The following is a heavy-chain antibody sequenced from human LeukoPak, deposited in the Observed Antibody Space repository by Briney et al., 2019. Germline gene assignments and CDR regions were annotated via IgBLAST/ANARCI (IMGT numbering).Heavy chain of an antibody. J-gene: IGHJ4*02. CDR2: MNTNGRT. CDR1: GDSISIGIYY. Sequence: PSETLSPTCTVSGDSISIGIYYWSWLRQPAGKGLEWIGHMNTNGRTKYNPSRKSRVTISVDTSNNQFSLKLSFVTAEDTAVYYCARDWDCWGQGTLVTVSS. V-gene: IGHV4-61*09. CDR3: ARDWDC.